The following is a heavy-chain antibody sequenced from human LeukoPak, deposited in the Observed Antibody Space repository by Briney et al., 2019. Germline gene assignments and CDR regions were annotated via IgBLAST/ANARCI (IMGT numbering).Heavy chain of an antibody. V-gene: IGHV7-4-1*02. CDR1: GYTFTTYA. D-gene: IGHD5-24*01. J-gene: IGHJ5*02. CDR3: ARLKGMATLKASDL. CDR2: INTNTGNP. Sequence: ASVKVSCKASGYTFTTYAMNWVRQAPGQGLEWMGWINTNTGNPTYAQGFTGRFVFSLDTSVSTAYLQISSLKVEDTALYYCARLKGMATLKASDLWGRGTLVTVSS.